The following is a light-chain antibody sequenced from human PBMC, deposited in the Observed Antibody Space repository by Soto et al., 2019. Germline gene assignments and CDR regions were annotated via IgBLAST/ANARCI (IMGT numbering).Light chain of an antibody. V-gene: IGKV1-9*01. CDR3: QQLYSYPRT. CDR1: QGISSY. J-gene: IGKJ3*01. CDR2: AAS. Sequence: DIQLTQSPSFLSASVGDRVTITCRASQGISSYLAWYQQKPGKAPELLIYAASTLQSGVPSRFSGSGSGTEFTLTSSSLQPEDFATYYCQQLYSYPRTFGPGTKVDIK.